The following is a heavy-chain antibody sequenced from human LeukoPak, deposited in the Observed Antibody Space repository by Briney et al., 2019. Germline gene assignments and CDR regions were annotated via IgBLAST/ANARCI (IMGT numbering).Heavy chain of an antibody. CDR1: GFTFNDYG. V-gene: IGHV3-20*04. CDR3: ARNFGGGDSSGPYF. Sequence: GGSLRLSCAASGFTFNDYGMSWVRQAPGKGLEWVSGINWNGGRKGYADSVKGRFTISRDNAKNSLYLQMNSLRAEDTAVYYCARNFGGGDSSGPYFWGQGTLVTVSS. CDR2: INWNGGRK. J-gene: IGHJ4*02. D-gene: IGHD3-22*01.